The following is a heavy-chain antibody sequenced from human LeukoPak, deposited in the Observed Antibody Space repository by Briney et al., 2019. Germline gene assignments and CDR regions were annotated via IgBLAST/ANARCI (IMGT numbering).Heavy chain of an antibody. D-gene: IGHD2-2*01. J-gene: IGHJ5*02. CDR2: IIPILGIA. V-gene: IGHV1-69*02. CDR1: GGTFSSYT. Sequence: GSSVKVSCKASGGTFSSYTINWVRQAPGQGLEWMGRIIPILGIANYAQKFQGRVTITADKSTSTAYMELSSLRSEDTAVYYCARSGAIVVVPAAELRFDPWGQGTLVTVSS. CDR3: ARSGAIVVVPAAELRFDP.